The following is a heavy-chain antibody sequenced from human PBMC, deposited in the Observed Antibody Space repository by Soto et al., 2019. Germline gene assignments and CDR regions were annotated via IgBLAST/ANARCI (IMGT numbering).Heavy chain of an antibody. V-gene: IGHV1-46*01. D-gene: IGHD3-3*02. CDR3: ARVLPFLEWPTPGGMDV. J-gene: IGHJ6*02. CDR2: INPSGGST. CDR1: GCTFTSYY. Sequence: QVQLVQSGAEVKKPGASVKVSCKASGCTFTSYYMHWVRQAPGQRLEWMGIINPSGGSTSYAQKFQGGVTRTRDTSTSTVYMGLGSLRSEATAVYYGARVLPFLEWPTPGGMDVWGQGTTVTVSS.